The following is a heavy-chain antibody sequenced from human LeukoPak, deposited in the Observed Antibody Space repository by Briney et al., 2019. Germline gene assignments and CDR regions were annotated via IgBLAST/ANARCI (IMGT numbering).Heavy chain of an antibody. D-gene: IGHD3-9*01. J-gene: IGHJ4*02. CDR3: ARLILTGYYPAFDY. CDR2: ISSSSSYI. Sequence: PGGSLRLSCAASGFTFSSYWTHWVRQAPGKGLEWVSSISSSSSYIYYADSVKGRFTISRDNAKNSLYLQMNSLRAEDTAVYYCARLILTGYYPAFDYWGQGTLVTVSS. CDR1: GFTFSSYW. V-gene: IGHV3-21*01.